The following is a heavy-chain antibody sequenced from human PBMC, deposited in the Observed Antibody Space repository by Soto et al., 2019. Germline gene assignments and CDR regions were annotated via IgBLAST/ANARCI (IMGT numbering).Heavy chain of an antibody. Sequence: QVQLVQSGAEVKKPGASVKFSCKASGYTFTSYGISWVRQAPGQGLEWMGWISAYNGNTNYAQKLQGRVTMTTDTSTSTAYMELRSLRSDDTAVYYCARDTLLWFGELLPHFDYWGQGTLVTVSS. CDR3: ARDTLLWFGELLPHFDY. D-gene: IGHD3-10*01. J-gene: IGHJ4*02. V-gene: IGHV1-18*01. CDR1: GYTFTSYG. CDR2: ISAYNGNT.